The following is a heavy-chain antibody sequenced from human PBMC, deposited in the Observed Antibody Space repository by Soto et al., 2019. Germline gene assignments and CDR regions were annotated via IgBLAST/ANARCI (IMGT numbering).Heavy chain of an antibody. V-gene: IGHV2-5*02. Sequence: QITLKESGPTLVKPTQPLTLICTFSGFSLSSSGVGVGWIRQPPGKALEWVALIYWDDTKRYSPSLKSGLTITKDTSKDQVVLTMTNMDPVDTATYYCAHIRVTMIVGAGYFQHWGQGTLVTVSS. CDR1: GFSLSSSGVG. CDR3: AHIRVTMIVGAGYFQH. CDR2: IYWDDTK. J-gene: IGHJ1*01. D-gene: IGHD3-22*01.